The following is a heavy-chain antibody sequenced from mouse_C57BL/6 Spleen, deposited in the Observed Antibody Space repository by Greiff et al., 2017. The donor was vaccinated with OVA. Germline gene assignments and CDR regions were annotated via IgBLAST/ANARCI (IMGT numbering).Heavy chain of an antibody. D-gene: IGHD2-12*01. CDR3: ARGSTSSYDSLDY. CDR2: IYPGSGST. CDR1: GYTFTSYW. J-gene: IGHJ4*01. V-gene: IGHV1-55*01. Sequence: QVQLQQPGAELVKPGASVKMSCKASGYTFTSYWITWVKQRPGQGLEWIGDIYPGSGSTNYNEKFKSKATLTVDTSSSTAYMQLSSLTSEDSAVYCGARGSTSSYDSLDYWGQGTSVTVSA.